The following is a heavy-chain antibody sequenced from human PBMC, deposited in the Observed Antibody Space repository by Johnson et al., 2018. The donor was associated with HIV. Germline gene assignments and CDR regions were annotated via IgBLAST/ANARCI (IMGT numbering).Heavy chain of an antibody. CDR3: AKGERGYSSSSDAFDI. J-gene: IGHJ3*02. Sequence: VQLLESGGGLIQPGGSLRLSCAASGFTVSSNYMSWVRQAPGKGLEWVSLIYSGGSTYYADSVKGRFTISRDNSKNTLYLQMNSLRAEDTAVYYCAKGERGYSSSSDAFDIWGQGTMVTVSS. CDR1: GFTVSSNY. D-gene: IGHD6-6*01. CDR2: IYSGGST. V-gene: IGHV3-53*01.